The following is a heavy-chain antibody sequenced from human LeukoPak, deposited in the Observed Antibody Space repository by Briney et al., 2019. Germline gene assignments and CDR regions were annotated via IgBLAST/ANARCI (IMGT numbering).Heavy chain of an antibody. CDR3: ARGRYYGSGREDNWFDP. V-gene: IGHV4-34*01. Sequence: SETLSLTCAVYGGSFSGYYWSWIRQPPGEGLEWIGEINHSGSTNYNPSLKSRVTISVDTSKNQFSLKLSSVTAADTAVYYCARGRYYGSGREDNWFDPWGQGTLVTVSS. CDR1: GGSFSGYY. CDR2: INHSGST. D-gene: IGHD3-10*01. J-gene: IGHJ5*02.